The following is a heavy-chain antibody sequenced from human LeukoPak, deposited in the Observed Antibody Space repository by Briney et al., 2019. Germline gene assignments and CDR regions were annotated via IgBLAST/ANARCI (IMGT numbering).Heavy chain of an antibody. D-gene: IGHD4-23*01. Sequence: ASVKVSCKASGYTFTSYGISWVRQAPGQGLEWMGWISAYNGNTNYAQKLQGRVTMTTDTSTSTAYMELRSLRSDDTAVYYCARIDEPVYGGNSPDYWGQGTLVTVSS. V-gene: IGHV1-18*01. CDR2: ISAYNGNT. CDR1: GYTFTSYG. J-gene: IGHJ4*02. CDR3: ARIDEPVYGGNSPDY.